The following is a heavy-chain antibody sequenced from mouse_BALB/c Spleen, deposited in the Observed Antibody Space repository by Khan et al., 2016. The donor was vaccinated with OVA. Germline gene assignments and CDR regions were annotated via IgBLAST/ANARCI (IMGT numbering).Heavy chain of an antibody. D-gene: IGHD1-1*01. V-gene: IGHV1S135*01. Sequence: EVQLQESGPELVEPGASVKVSCKASGYSFTDYNMFWVKQSLGKSLEWIGYIDPYNGGTNYNQKFMGKATLTVDKSSSTAFMHLNSLTSEDSAVYYCALIYHYGSGFDYWGQGTTLTVPS. CDR3: ALIYHYGSGFDY. J-gene: IGHJ2*01. CDR1: GYSFTDYN. CDR2: IDPYNGGT.